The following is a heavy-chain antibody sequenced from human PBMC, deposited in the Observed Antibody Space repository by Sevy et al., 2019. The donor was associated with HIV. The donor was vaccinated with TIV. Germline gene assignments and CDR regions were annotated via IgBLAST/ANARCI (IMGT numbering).Heavy chain of an antibody. CDR2: ISGSGGST. D-gene: IGHD5-18*01. CDR3: AKVYRGYSYGYMGYYYYGMDV. Sequence: GGSLRLSCAASGFTFSSYAMSWVRQAPGKGLEWVSAISGSGGSTYYADSVKGRFTISRDNSKNTLYLQTNSLRAEDTAVYYCAKVYRGYSYGYMGYYYYGMDVWGQGTTVTVSS. V-gene: IGHV3-23*01. J-gene: IGHJ6*02. CDR1: GFTFSSYA.